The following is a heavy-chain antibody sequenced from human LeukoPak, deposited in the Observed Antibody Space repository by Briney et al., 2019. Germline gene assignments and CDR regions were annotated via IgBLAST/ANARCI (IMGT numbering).Heavy chain of an antibody. CDR2: ISSSGSTI. D-gene: IGHD3-10*02. J-gene: IGHJ6*04. Sequence: GGSLRLFCAASGFTFSSYEMNWVREAPGKGLEWVSYISSSGSTIYYADSVKGRFTISRDNAKNSLYLQMNSLRAEDTAVYYCAELGITMIGGVWGKGTTVTISS. CDR1: GFTFSSYE. CDR3: AELGITMIGGV. V-gene: IGHV3-48*03.